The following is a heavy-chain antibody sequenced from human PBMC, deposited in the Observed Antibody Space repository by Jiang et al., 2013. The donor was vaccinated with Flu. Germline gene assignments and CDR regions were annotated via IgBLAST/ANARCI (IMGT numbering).Heavy chain of an antibody. Sequence: GLVQPGGSLRLSCTASGFNFKNYAMNWVRQAPGKGLEWVSFISGSGGNSHVEDSVMGRFTISRDNSKNTVSLEMKSLRVEDTARYYCAKVDEADSSGFYTHYFDHWGQGALVIVSS. CDR2: ISGSGGNS. CDR1: GFNFKNYA. V-gene: IGHV3-23*01. D-gene: IGHD3-22*01. J-gene: IGHJ4*02. CDR3: AKVDEADSSGFYTHYFDH.